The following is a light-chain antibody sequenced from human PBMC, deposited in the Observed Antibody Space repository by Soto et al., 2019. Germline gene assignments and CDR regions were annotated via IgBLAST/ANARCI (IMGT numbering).Light chain of an antibody. J-gene: IGLJ1*01. CDR3: SSYRSTTTLGV. CDR2: DVS. CDR1: SSDIGGYNY. Sequence: QSALTQPASVSGSPGQSITISCTGTSSDIGGYNYVSWYQQHPGKAPKLMIYDVSNRPSGVSNRFSGSKSGNTASLTISGLQAEDEADYYCSSYRSTTTLGVFGSGTKVTVL. V-gene: IGLV2-14*01.